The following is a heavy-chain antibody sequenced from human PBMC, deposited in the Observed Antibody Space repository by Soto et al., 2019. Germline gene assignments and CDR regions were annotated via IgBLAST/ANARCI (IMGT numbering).Heavy chain of an antibody. CDR2: ISSSSSYI. J-gene: IGHJ4*02. D-gene: IGHD2-15*01. CDR3: ARDEPLGYGGNSFDY. V-gene: IGHV3-21*01. CDR1: GFTFSSYS. Sequence: GGSLRLSCAASGFTFSSYSMNWVRQAPGKGLEWVSSISSSSSYIYYADSVKGRFTISRDKAKNSLYLQMNSLRAEDTAVYYCARDEPLGYGGNSFDYWGQGTLVTVSS.